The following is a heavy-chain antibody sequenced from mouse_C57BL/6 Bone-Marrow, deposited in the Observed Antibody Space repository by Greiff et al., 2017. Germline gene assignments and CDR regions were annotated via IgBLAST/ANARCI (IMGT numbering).Heavy chain of an antibody. CDR2: INPSTCGT. V-gene: IGHV1-42*01. CDR3: ARCLYGSSYWYFDV. J-gene: IGHJ1*03. CDR1: GYSFTGYY. D-gene: IGHD1-1*01. Sequence: VQLQQSGPELVKPGASVKISCKASGYSFTGYYMNWVKQSPEKSLEWIGEINPSTCGTTYNQKFKAKATLTVDKSSSTAYMQLKSLTSEDSAVYYCARCLYGSSYWYFDVWGTGTTVTVSS.